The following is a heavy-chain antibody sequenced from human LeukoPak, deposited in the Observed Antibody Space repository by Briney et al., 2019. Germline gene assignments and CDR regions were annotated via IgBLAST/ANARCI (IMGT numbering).Heavy chain of an antibody. V-gene: IGHV4-59*01. CDR1: GDSMSRYY. D-gene: IGHD6-19*01. CDR3: ARDRGSGWEPFDS. CDR2: IFYNGIT. Sequence: SETLSLTCIVSGDSMSRYYWSWIRQPPGKGLEWVGYIFYNGITNYNPSLASRVSISIATSKNQFSLRLRSVTAADTATYYCARDRGSGWEPFDSWGQGTLVTVSS. J-gene: IGHJ4*02.